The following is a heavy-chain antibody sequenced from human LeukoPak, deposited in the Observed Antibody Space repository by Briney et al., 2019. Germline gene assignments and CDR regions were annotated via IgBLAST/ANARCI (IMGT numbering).Heavy chain of an antibody. Sequence: GGSLRLSCAASGFTFSSYAISWVRQAPGQGLEWMGRIIPIFGTANYAQKFQGRVTITADESTSTAYMELSSLRSEDTAVYYCARGRGRLLLDLDYWGQGTLVTVSS. CDR1: GFTFSSYA. D-gene: IGHD3-22*01. V-gene: IGHV1-69*15. CDR3: ARGRGRLLLDLDY. J-gene: IGHJ4*02. CDR2: IIPIFGTA.